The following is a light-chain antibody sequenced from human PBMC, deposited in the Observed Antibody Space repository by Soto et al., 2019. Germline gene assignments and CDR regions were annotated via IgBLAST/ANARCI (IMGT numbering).Light chain of an antibody. J-gene: IGLJ3*02. CDR3: QSWATGIRV. Sequence: QSVLTQSPSASASLGASVKLTCTLSSGHSSYAIAWHQQQPEKGPRYLMKLNGDGSHTKGDGIPDRFSGSSSGAERYLTISSLQSEDEADYYCQSWATGIRVFGGGTKLTVL. CDR1: SGHSSYA. CDR2: LNGDGSH. V-gene: IGLV4-69*01.